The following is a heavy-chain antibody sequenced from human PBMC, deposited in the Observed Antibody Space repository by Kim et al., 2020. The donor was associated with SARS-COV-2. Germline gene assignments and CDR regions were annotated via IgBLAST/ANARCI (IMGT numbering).Heavy chain of an antibody. CDR3: ARVGYYDSSGFGWGLYYFDY. D-gene: IGHD3-22*01. Sequence: SETLSLTCTVSGCSISSSSYYWGWIRQPPGKGLEWIGSIYYSGSTSYNPSLKSRVTISLDTSKNQSSLKLSSVTAADTAVYYCARVGYYDSSGFGWGLYYFDYWGQGILVPVSS. CDR1: GCSISSSSYY. CDR2: IYYSGST. J-gene: IGHJ4*02. V-gene: IGHV4-39*07.